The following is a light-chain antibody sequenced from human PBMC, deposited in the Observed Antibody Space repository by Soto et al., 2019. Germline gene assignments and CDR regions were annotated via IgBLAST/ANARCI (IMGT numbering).Light chain of an antibody. Sequence: EVVLAQSPATLSVSPGESATLSCRASQNIGSYLAWYQQKPGQAPRLLIYDTSDRATGIPARFSGSGSGTDFPLPISSLEPEDFAVYYCQQRTNWPRGSFGQGTKLEIK. V-gene: IGKV3-11*01. CDR3: QQRTNWPRGS. CDR2: DTS. J-gene: IGKJ2*01. CDR1: QNIGSY.